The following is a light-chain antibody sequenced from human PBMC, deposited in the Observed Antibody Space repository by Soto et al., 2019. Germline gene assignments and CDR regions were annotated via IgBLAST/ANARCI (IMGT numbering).Light chain of an antibody. V-gene: IGKV3-20*01. J-gene: IGKJ1*01. CDR3: HQYYGSPRT. Sequence: EIEMTKSPGTLSLSPGERATLSCRASQSIRSSYLAWYQQKPGQAPRLLIYGASRRATGIPDRFSGSGSGTDFTLTINDLYPEVFAVYYCHQYYGSPRTLGQGTKVDTK. CDR2: GAS. CDR1: QSIRSSY.